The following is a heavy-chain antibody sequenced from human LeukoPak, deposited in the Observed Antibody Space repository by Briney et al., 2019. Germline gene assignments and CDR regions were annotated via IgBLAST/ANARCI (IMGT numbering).Heavy chain of an antibody. J-gene: IGHJ4*02. CDR2: IYDGGFT. Sequence: GGSMRLSCAASGFTVSSNYMAWVRQAPGKGLEWVSVIYDGGFTDYTDSVKGRFTISRDNSKNTLYLQMNSLRAEDTAVYYCARVVDHDYGDYYLDYWGQGTLVTVSS. V-gene: IGHV3-66*01. D-gene: IGHD4-17*01. CDR1: GFTVSSNY. CDR3: ARVVDHDYGDYYLDY.